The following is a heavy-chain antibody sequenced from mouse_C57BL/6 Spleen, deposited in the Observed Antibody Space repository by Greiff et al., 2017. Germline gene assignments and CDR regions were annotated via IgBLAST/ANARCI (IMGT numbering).Heavy chain of an antibody. CDR3: ARFLGREAMDY. V-gene: IGHV5-17*01. Sequence: DVHLVESGGGLVKPGGSLKLSCAASGFTFSDYGMHWVRQAPEKGLEWVAYISSGSSTIYYADTVKGRFTISRDNAKNTLFLQMTSLRSEDTAMYYCARFLGREAMDYWGQGTSVTVSS. D-gene: IGHD4-1*01. J-gene: IGHJ4*01. CDR2: ISSGSSTI. CDR1: GFTFSDYG.